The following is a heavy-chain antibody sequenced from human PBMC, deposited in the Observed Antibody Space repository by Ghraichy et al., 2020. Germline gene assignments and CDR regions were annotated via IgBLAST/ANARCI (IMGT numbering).Heavy chain of an antibody. CDR1: GYTFTSYG. D-gene: IGHD4-17*01. Sequence: ASVKVSCKASGYTFTSYGISWVRQAPGQGLEWMGWISAYNGNTNYAQKLQGRVTMTTDTSTSTAYMELRSLRSDDTAVYYCARDTTVTIGSHYYYGMDVWGQGTTVTVSS. J-gene: IGHJ6*02. CDR3: ARDTTVTIGSHYYYGMDV. V-gene: IGHV1-18*04. CDR2: ISAYNGNT.